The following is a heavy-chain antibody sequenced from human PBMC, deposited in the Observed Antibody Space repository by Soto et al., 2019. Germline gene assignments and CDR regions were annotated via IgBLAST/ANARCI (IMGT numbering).Heavy chain of an antibody. CDR2: IYYSGST. V-gene: IGHV4-39*01. CDR1: GGSISSSSYY. D-gene: IGHD3-22*01. CDR3: ARHSNYYDSSGLYWLDP. J-gene: IGHJ5*02. Sequence: SETLSLTCTVSGGSISSSSYYWGWIRQPPGKGLEWIGSIYYSGSTYYNPSLKSRVTISVDTSKNQFSLKLSSVTAADTAVYYCARHSNYYDSSGLYWLDPWGQGTRVTVSS.